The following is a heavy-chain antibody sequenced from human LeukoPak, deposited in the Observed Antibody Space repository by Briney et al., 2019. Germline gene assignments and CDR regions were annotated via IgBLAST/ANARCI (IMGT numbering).Heavy chain of an antibody. J-gene: IGHJ6*03. V-gene: IGHV4-34*01. CDR1: GGSFSDYY. D-gene: IGHD3-22*01. CDR3: VRGRQDVNMILGVMAGVSYYLDV. Sequence: SETLSLTCAVYGGSFSDYYWTWIRQTPGKGLEWIGEMSPSGSSNYNPSLKSRVTISVDTSKNQFSLKLRSVTAADTAVYYCVRGRQDVNMILGVMAGVSYYLDVWSKGTTVTVS. CDR2: MSPSGSS.